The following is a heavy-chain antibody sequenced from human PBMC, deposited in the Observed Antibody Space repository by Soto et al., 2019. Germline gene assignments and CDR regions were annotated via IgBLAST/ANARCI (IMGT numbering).Heavy chain of an antibody. CDR1: GFTFSTYS. J-gene: IGHJ4*02. CDR2: ISSSSSTI. CDR3: ERPTHYYDSSGPTAY. Sequence: GGSLRLSCAASGFTFSTYSMNWVRQAPGKGLEWVSYISSSSSTIFYTDSVKGRFTVSRDNAKNSLYLQMNSLRAEDTAVYYCERPTHYYDSSGPTAYWGQGTLVTVS. V-gene: IGHV3-48*01. D-gene: IGHD3-22*01.